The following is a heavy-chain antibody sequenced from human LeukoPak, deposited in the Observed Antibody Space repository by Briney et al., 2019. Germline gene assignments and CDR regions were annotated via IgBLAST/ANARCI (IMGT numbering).Heavy chain of an antibody. CDR1: GYTFTSYA. Sequence: ASVKVSFKASGYTFTSYAMHWVRQAPGQRLEWMGWINAGNGNTKYSQKFQGRVTITRDTSASTAYMELSSLRSEDTAVYYCARYYYDSRLFDPWGQGTLVTVSS. V-gene: IGHV1-3*01. J-gene: IGHJ5*02. CDR3: ARYYYDSRLFDP. CDR2: INAGNGNT. D-gene: IGHD3-22*01.